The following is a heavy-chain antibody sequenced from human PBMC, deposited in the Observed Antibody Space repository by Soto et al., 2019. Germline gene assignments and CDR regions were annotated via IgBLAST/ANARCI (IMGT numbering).Heavy chain of an antibody. CDR1: GFSFGSYA. CDR2: ISGSDGKT. J-gene: IGHJ4*02. CDR3: AKDPSTGSADY. Sequence: SGGSLRLSCAASGFSFGSYALSWVRQAPGKGLEWVSTISGSDGKTFYADSVKGRFSISRDTSQSTLYLQMNSLRADDTAMYYCAKDPSTGSADYWGQGTQVTVSS. V-gene: IGHV3-23*01. D-gene: IGHD3-9*01.